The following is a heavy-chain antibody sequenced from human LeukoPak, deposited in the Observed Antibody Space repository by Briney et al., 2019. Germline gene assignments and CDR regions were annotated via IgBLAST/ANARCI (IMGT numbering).Heavy chain of an antibody. D-gene: IGHD4-23*01. J-gene: IGHJ3*01. Sequence: GASVKVSCKASRYTFTTYAMNWVRQAPGQGLEWMGWINTDTGNPTYAQGFTGRFVFSLDTSVSTAYLQISSLKAEDTAVYYCARGTYGGNSGGTFDVWGRGTMVTASS. V-gene: IGHV7-4-1*02. CDR1: RYTFTTYA. CDR2: INTDTGNP. CDR3: ARGTYGGNSGGTFDV.